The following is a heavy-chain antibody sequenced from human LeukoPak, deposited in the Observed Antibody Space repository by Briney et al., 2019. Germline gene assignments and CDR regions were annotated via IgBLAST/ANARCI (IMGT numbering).Heavy chain of an antibody. Sequence: GGSLRLSCAAFGFTFSDYYMSWIRQAPGKGLEWVSYISSSGSTIYYADSVKGRFTISRDNAKNSLYLQMNSLRAEDTAVYYCARDTYSRTPNWFDPWGQGTLVTVSS. CDR2: ISSSGSTI. D-gene: IGHD6-13*01. V-gene: IGHV3-11*01. J-gene: IGHJ5*02. CDR1: GFTFSDYY. CDR3: ARDTYSRTPNWFDP.